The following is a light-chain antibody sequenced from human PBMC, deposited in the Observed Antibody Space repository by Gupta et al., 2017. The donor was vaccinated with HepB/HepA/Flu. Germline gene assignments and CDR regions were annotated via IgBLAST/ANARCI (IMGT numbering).Light chain of an antibody. Sequence: DIQMTQSPSTLSASVGDRVTITCRASQSISNWLAWYQQKAGKAPKLLIYKASRGESGVPSRFSGSGAGKEFTLTSSSRQPDDFANYYCQQDNSHGTFGQGTKVEIK. CDR1: QSISNW. J-gene: IGKJ1*01. CDR2: KAS. V-gene: IGKV1-5*03. CDR3: QQDNSHGT.